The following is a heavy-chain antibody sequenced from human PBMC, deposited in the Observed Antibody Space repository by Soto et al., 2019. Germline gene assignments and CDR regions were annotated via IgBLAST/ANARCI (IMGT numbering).Heavy chain of an antibody. CDR3: ARDGGVYCSSTSCPSDYYYGMDV. D-gene: IGHD2-2*01. CDR2: IYSGGST. Sequence: GGSLRLSCAASGFTVSSNYMSWVRQAPGKGLEWVSVIYSGGSTYYADSVKGRFTISRDNSKNTLYLQMNSLRAEDTAVYYCARDGGVYCSSTSCPSDYYYGMDVWGQGTTVTVSS. V-gene: IGHV3-53*01. CDR1: GFTVSSNY. J-gene: IGHJ6*02.